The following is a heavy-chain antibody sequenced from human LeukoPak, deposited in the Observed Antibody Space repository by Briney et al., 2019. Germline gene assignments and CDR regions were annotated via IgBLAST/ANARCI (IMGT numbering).Heavy chain of an antibody. D-gene: IGHD6-6*01. J-gene: IGHJ4*02. CDR3: ARDVGSSISGSFSDY. CDR1: GFTFSGYD. CDR2: ISTGSHYI. V-gene: IGHV3-21*01. Sequence: PGRSLRLSCAASGFTFSGYDMNWVRQAPGQGLEWVSSISTGSHYIYYADSVRGRFTVSRDNAKNSLYLQMNSLGAEDTAVYYCARDVGSSISGSFSDYWGQGTWSPSPQ.